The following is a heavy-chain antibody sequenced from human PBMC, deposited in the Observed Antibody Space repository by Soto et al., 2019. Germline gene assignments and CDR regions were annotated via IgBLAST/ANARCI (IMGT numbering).Heavy chain of an antibody. CDR1: GFTFSSYA. Sequence: GGSLRLSCAASGFTFSSYAMSWVRQAPGKGLEWVSAISGSGGSTYYADSVKGRFTISRDNSKNTLYLQMNSLRAEDTAVYYCAKDLVSIVVVPAAGASYYYYGMDVWGQGTTVTVSS. CDR2: ISGSGGST. CDR3: AKDLVSIVVVPAAGASYYYYGMDV. D-gene: IGHD2-2*01. J-gene: IGHJ6*02. V-gene: IGHV3-23*01.